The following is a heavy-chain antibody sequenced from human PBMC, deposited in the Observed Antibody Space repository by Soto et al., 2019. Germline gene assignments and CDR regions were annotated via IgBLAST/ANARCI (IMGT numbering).Heavy chain of an antibody. V-gene: IGHV3-73*01. CDR2: IRSKANSYAT. CDR1: GFTFSGSA. J-gene: IGHJ3*02. D-gene: IGHD6-13*01. Sequence: PGGSLRLSCAASGFTFSGSAMHWVRQASGKGLEWVGRIRSKANSYATAYAASVKGRLTISRDDSKNTAYLQMNSLKTEDTAVYYCTRPEQHDDAFDIWGQGTMVTVSS. CDR3: TRPEQHDDAFDI.